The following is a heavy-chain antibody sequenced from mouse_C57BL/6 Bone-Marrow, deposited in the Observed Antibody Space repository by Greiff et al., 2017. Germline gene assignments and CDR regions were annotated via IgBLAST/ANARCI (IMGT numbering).Heavy chain of an antibody. CDR1: GYTFTSYW. CDR2: IDPSDSYT. J-gene: IGHJ1*03. Sequence: QVHVKQPGAELVMPGASVKLSCKASGYTFTSYWMHWVKQRPGQGLEWIGEIDPSDSYTNYNQKFKGKSTLTVDKSSSTAYMQLSSLTSEDSAVYYCAREGGTTSYWYLDVWGTGTTVTVSS. CDR3: AREGGTTSYWYLDV. D-gene: IGHD2-14*01. V-gene: IGHV1-69*01.